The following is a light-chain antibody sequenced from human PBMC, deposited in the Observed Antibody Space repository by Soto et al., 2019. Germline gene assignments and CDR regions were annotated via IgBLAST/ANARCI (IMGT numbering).Light chain of an antibody. J-gene: IGKJ2*01. V-gene: IGKV3-11*01. CDR2: DAS. Sequence: EIVLTQSPATLSLSPGERATLSCRASQSVSSYLAWYQQNPGQAPRLLIYDASNRAPGIPARFSGSGSGTDFTLTISSLEPEDFAVYYCQQRSNWPLYTFGQGTKLEIK. CDR3: QQRSNWPLYT. CDR1: QSVSSY.